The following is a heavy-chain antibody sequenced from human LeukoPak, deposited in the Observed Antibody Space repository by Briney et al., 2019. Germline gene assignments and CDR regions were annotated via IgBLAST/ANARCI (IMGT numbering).Heavy chain of an antibody. V-gene: IGHV4-59*01. J-gene: IGHJ4*02. CDR1: GGSISSYY. CDR3: ARAGRHFDY. CDR2: IYYSGST. Sequence: SETLSLTCTVSGGSISSYYWSWIRQPPGKGLEWIGYIYYSGSTNYNPSLKRRVTISVDTSKNQFSLKLSSVTAADTAVYYCARAGRHFDYWGQGTLVTVSS. D-gene: IGHD1-26*01.